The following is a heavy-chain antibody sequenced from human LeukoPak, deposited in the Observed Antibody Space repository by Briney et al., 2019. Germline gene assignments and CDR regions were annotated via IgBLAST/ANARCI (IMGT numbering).Heavy chain of an antibody. J-gene: IGHJ4*02. V-gene: IGHV3-48*04. CDR2: ISSSSSST. Sequence: GGSLRLSCAASGFTFSSFSMNWVRQAPGKGLEWISYISSSSSSTYYADSVKGRFTISRDNAKNSLYLQMNSLRAEDTAVYYCARVIGSYGDSAYWGQGTLVTVSS. D-gene: IGHD4-17*01. CDR3: ARVIGSYGDSAY. CDR1: GFTFSSFS.